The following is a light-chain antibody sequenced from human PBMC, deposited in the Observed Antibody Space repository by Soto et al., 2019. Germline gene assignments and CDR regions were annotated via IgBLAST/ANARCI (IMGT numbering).Light chain of an antibody. J-gene: IGKJ1*01. CDR3: QQTYSAPPWT. V-gene: IGKV1-39*01. CDR2: AAS. CDR1: QSISTY. Sequence: DIQMTQSPTSLSASVGDRVTISCRASQSISTYLSWYQQKPGKAPRLLIYAASTVQSGVPPRFSGSGSGTDFILTISSLRSEDIATYFCQQTYSAPPWTFVQGTKVEIK.